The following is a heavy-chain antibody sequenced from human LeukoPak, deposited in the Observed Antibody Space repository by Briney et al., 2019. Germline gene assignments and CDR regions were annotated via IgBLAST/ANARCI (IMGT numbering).Heavy chain of an antibody. CDR2: ISGSGGST. Sequence: AGGSLRLSCAASGFTFSSYAMSWVRQAPGKGLEWVSAISGSGGSTYYADSVKGPFTISRDNSKDTVYLQMNSLRAEDTAVYYCAKRRNVGGGAFDIWGQGTMVTVSS. V-gene: IGHV3-23*01. CDR3: AKRRNVGGGAFDI. D-gene: IGHD2-15*01. CDR1: GFTFSSYA. J-gene: IGHJ3*02.